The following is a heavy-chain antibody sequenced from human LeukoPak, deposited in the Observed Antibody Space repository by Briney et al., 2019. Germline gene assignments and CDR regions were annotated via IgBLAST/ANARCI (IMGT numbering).Heavy chain of an antibody. V-gene: IGHV4-59*01. CDR2: IYYSGST. CDR1: GGSISSYY. J-gene: IGHJ6*02. D-gene: IGHD2-15*01. CDR3: ARDVVVAARTANYYYGMDV. Sequence: SETLSLTCTVSGGSISSYYWSWIRQPPGKGLEWIGYIYYSGSTNYNPSLKSRVTISVDTSKNQFSLKLSSVTAADTAVYYCARDVVVAARTANYYYGMDVWGQGTTVTVSS.